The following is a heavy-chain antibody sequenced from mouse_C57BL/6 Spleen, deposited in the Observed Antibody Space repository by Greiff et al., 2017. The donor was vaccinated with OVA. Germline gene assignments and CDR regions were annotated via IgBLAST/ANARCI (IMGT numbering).Heavy chain of an antibody. V-gene: IGHV1-26*01. J-gene: IGHJ2*01. CDR2: INPNNGGT. CDR3: ARRDGDYYFDY. D-gene: IGHD2-13*01. Sequence: EVQLQQSGPELVKPGASVKISCKASGYTFTDYYMNWVKQSHGKSLEWIGDINPNNGGTSYNQKFKGKATLTVDKASSTAYMELRSLTSEDAAVYYCARRDGDYYFDYWGQGTTLTVSA. CDR1: GYTFTDYY.